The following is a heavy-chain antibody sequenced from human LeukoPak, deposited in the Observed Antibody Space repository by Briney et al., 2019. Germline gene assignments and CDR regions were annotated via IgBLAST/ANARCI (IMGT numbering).Heavy chain of an antibody. Sequence: NPSETLSLTCTVSGGSISSGSYYWSWIRQPAGKGLEWIGRIYTSGSTNYNPSLKSRVTISVDTSKNQFSLKLSSVTAADTAVYYCARQYSSSWYGGWGYWFDPWGQGTLVTVSS. CDR1: GGSISSGSYY. CDR2: IYTSGST. CDR3: ARQYSSSWYGGWGYWFDP. V-gene: IGHV4-61*02. J-gene: IGHJ5*02. D-gene: IGHD6-13*01.